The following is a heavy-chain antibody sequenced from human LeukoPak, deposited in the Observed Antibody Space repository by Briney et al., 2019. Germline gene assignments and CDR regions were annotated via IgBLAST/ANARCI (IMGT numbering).Heavy chain of an antibody. V-gene: IGHV1-18*01. J-gene: IGHJ4*02. Sequence: ASVKVSCKASGYTFTSYGISWVRQAPGQGLEWMGWISAYNGNTNYAQKLQGRVTMTTDTSTSTAYMELRSLRSDDTAVYYCARVTYIAAAGTWWYFDYWGQGTLVTVSS. CDR2: ISAYNGNT. CDR3: ARVTYIAAAGTWWYFDY. CDR1: GYTFTSYG. D-gene: IGHD6-13*01.